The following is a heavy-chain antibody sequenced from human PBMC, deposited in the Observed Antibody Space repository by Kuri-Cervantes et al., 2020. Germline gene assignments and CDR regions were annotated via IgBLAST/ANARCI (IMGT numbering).Heavy chain of an antibody. V-gene: IGHV3-30-3*01. CDR2: ISYDGSNK. J-gene: IGHJ4*02. Sequence: GESLKISCAASGFTFSSYAMHWVRQAPGKGLEWVAVISYDGSNKYYADSVKGRFTISRDNAKNSLYLQMNSLRADDTAVYYCANIPTVRQTGTTSYWGQGTLVTVSS. CDR1: GFTFSSYA. D-gene: IGHD1-7*01. CDR3: ANIPTVRQTGTTSY.